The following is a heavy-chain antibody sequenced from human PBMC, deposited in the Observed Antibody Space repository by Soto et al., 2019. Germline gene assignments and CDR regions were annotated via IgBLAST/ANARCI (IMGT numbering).Heavy chain of an antibody. J-gene: IGHJ4*02. CDR2: INPNSGGT. Sequence: GASVKVSCKASGYTFTGYYMHWVRQAPGQGLEWMGWINPNSGGTNYAQKFRGRVTMTRDTSISTAYMELSRLRSDDTAVYYCARLIGGRVDTAMVHFDYWGQGTLVTVSS. D-gene: IGHD5-18*01. CDR3: ARLIGGRVDTAMVHFDY. CDR1: GYTFTGYY. V-gene: IGHV1-2*02.